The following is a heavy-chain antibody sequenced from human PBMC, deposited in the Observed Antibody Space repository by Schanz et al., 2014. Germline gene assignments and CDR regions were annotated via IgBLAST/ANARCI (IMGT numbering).Heavy chain of an antibody. J-gene: IGHJ4*02. D-gene: IGHD1-26*01. CDR2: ISTGRYL. CDR3: ARDPVEGAPRPYYFDS. V-gene: IGHV3-21*02. Sequence: EVQLVESGGGLVKPGGSLRLSCAASGFTFSSYSLAWVRQAPGKGLEWVSFISTGRYLYYADSVKGRVTISRDNTKNSVSLQMSSLRVEATGLYFCARDPVEGAPRPYYFDSWGPGTLVTVSS. CDR1: GFTFSSYS.